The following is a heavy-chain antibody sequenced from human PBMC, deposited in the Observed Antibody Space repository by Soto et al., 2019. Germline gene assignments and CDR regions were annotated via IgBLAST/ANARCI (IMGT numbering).Heavy chain of an antibody. J-gene: IGHJ4*02. V-gene: IGHV4-39*01. CDR1: GDSISSNSYY. CDR3: ASRSNLGVYFDF. Sequence: SETLSLTCTVSGDSISSNSYYWGWIRLSPGMGLEWIGNLYYTGTPYYNPSFRSRVSISKDTSKNQFSLILGSVTAGDTAVYYCASRSNLGVYFDFWGQGALVTVSS. CDR2: LYYTGTP. D-gene: IGHD3-3*01.